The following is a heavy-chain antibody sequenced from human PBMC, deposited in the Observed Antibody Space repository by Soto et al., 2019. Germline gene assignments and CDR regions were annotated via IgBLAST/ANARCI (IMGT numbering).Heavy chain of an antibody. Sequence: GGSLRLSCAASGFTFSSYAMSWVRQAPGKGLEWVSAISGSGGSTYYADSVKGRFTISRDNSKNTLYLQMNSLRAEDTAVYYCAKDRYYYVSSGPDSSAEYFHHWGQGTLVTVSS. CDR3: AKDRYYYVSSGPDSSAEYFHH. CDR2: ISGSGGST. J-gene: IGHJ1*01. D-gene: IGHD3-22*01. V-gene: IGHV3-23*01. CDR1: GFTFSSYA.